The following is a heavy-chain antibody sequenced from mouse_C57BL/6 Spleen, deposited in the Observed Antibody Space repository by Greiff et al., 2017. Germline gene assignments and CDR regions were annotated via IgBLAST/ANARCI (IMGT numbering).Heavy chain of an antibody. CDR3: AREGDYYGSSYWYFDV. CDR1: GYAFSSYW. J-gene: IGHJ1*03. CDR2: IYPGDGDT. D-gene: IGHD1-1*01. Sequence: QVQLQQSVAELVKPGASVKISCKASGYAFSSYWMNWVKQRPGKGLEWIGQIYPGDGDTNYNGKFKGKATLTADTSSSTAYMQLSSLTSEDSAVYFCAREGDYYGSSYWYFDVWGTGTTVTVSS. V-gene: IGHV1-80*01.